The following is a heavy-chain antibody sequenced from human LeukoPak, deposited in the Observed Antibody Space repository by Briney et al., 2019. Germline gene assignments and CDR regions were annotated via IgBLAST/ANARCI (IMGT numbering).Heavy chain of an antibody. CDR3: AKDSSADDSSGYSYYFDY. CDR1: GFTFSSYG. J-gene: IGHJ4*02. Sequence: GGSLGLSCAASGFTFSSYGMHWVRQAPGKGLEWVAVISFDATNKYYADSVKGRFTISRDNSKNTLHLQMNSLRAEDTAVYYCAKDSSADDSSGYSYYFDYWGQGTLVTVSS. V-gene: IGHV3-30*18. D-gene: IGHD3-22*01. CDR2: ISFDATNK.